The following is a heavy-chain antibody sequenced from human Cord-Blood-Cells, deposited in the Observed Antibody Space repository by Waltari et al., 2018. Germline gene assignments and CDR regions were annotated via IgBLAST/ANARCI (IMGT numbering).Heavy chain of an antibody. D-gene: IGHD4-4*01. CDR1: GFTFSSLS. CDR3: ARDLRTTVTTYYFDY. CDR2: ISSSSSTI. Sequence: EVQLVESGGGLVQPGGSLRLSCAASGFTFSSLSMNWVRTAPGKGLEWVSYISSSSSTIYYADSVKGRFTISRDNAKNSLYLQMNSLRDEDTAVYYCARDLRTTVTTYYFDYWGQGTLVTVSS. J-gene: IGHJ4*02. V-gene: IGHV3-48*02.